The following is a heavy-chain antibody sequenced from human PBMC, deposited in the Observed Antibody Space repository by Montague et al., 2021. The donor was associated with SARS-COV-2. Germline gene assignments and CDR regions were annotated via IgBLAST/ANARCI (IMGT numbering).Heavy chain of an antibody. CDR1: EFTFSSYA. V-gene: IGHV3-23*01. CDR2: ISGSGGRT. CDR3: AKAALGSSSYFDC. D-gene: IGHD6-13*01. J-gene: IGHJ4*02. Sequence: SLGLSCAASEFTFSSYAMSWVRQAPGKGLKWVSAISGSGGRTYYADSAKGRFTLSRDNSKNTLYLQMNSLRAEDTAVYYCAKAALGSSSYFDCWGQGTLVTVSS.